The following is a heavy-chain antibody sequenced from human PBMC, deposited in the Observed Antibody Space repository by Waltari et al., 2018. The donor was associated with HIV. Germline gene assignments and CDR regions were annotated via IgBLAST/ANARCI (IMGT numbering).Heavy chain of an antibody. CDR3: AGDGRSCYGLDN. Sequence: EVQVVASGGGLVQPGGSLRLTSAASGFTISTYEMNWVRQAPGRWLMWVYGIRSSCSTIYDADSVKGRFTISMGNAKNSMYLQTNSLIAEETAVYFCAGDGRSCYGLDNWSRGTLVTVSS. J-gene: IGHJ4*02. CDR1: GFTISTYE. D-gene: IGHD2-15*01. CDR2: IRSSCSTI. V-gene: IGHV3-48*03.